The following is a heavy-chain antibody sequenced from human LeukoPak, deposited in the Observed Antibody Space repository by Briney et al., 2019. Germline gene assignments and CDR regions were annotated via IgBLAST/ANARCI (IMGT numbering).Heavy chain of an antibody. Sequence: PSETLSLTRTVSGDSVSRYYWSWIRQPPGKGLEWIAFIHVSGSTNYNPSLKSRVSISMDTSRNQFSLRLSSVTAAVTAVYYCAKHLVATTPFFDYWGQGTLVTVSS. J-gene: IGHJ4*02. D-gene: IGHD5-12*01. CDR1: GDSVSRYY. V-gene: IGHV4-59*08. CDR2: IHVSGST. CDR3: AKHLVATTPFFDY.